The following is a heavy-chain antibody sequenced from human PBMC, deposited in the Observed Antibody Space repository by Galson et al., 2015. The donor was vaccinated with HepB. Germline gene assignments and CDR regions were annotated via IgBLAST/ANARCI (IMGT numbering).Heavy chain of an antibody. J-gene: IGHJ4*02. CDR2: IYYSGST. CDR3: ARGPYSSSWYGGGGYFDY. V-gene: IGHV4-59*01. Sequence: QVQLQESGPGLVKPSETLSLTCTVSGGSISSYYWSWIRQPPGKGLEWIGYIYYSGSTNYNPSLKSRVTISVDTSKNQFSLKLGSVTAADTAGYYCARGPYSSSWYGGGGYFDYWGQGTLVTVSS. CDR1: GGSISSYY. D-gene: IGHD6-13*01.